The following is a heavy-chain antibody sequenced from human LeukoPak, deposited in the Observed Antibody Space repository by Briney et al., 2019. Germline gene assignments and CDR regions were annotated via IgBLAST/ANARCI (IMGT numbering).Heavy chain of an antibody. V-gene: IGHV1-69*05. CDR1: GGTFSSYA. J-gene: IGHJ4*02. CDR2: IIPIFGTA. Sequence: GASVKLSCKASGGTFSSYAISWVRQAPGQGLEWMGGIIPIFGTANYAQKFQGRVTITTDESTSTAYMELSSLRSEDTAVYYCARDDSSGYLDYWGQGTLVTVSS. D-gene: IGHD3-22*01. CDR3: ARDDSSGYLDY.